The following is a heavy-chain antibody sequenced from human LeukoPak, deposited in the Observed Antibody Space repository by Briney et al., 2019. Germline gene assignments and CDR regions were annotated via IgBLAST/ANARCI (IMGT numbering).Heavy chain of an antibody. CDR2: IYYSGST. D-gene: IGHD3-22*01. CDR1: GGSISSYY. Sequence: ASETLSLTCTVSGGSISSYYWSWIRQPPGKGLEWIGYIYYSGSTNYNPSLKSRVTISVDTSKNQFSLKLSSVTVADTAVYYCARGPHYYDSSGYYPIDYWGQGTLVTVSS. J-gene: IGHJ4*02. V-gene: IGHV4-59*01. CDR3: ARGPHYYDSSGYYPIDY.